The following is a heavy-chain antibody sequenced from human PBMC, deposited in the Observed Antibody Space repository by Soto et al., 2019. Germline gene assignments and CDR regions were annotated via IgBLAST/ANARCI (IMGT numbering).Heavy chain of an antibody. CDR3: TSQGYSYGFVY. J-gene: IGHJ4*02. Sequence: EVQLVESGGGLVQPGGSLKLSCAASGFTFSGSAMHWVRQASGKGLEWVGSIRSKANSYATAYVASVKGRFTISRDDSKNTAYLQMNSLKTEDTAVYYCTSQGYSYGFVYWGQGTLVTVSS. V-gene: IGHV3-73*02. CDR1: GFTFSGSA. D-gene: IGHD5-18*01. CDR2: IRSKANSYAT.